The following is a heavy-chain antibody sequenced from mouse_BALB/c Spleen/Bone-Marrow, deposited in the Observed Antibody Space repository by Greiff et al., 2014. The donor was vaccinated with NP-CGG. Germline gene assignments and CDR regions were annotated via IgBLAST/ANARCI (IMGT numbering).Heavy chain of an antibody. CDR2: IDPSDSYS. CDR1: GYTFTNYW. V-gene: IGHV1-69*02. CDR3: ARGVVYYYAMDY. J-gene: IGHJ4*01. Sequence: QVQLQQPGAELVKPGASVKLSCKASGYTFTNYWMHWVKQRPGQGLEWIGEIDPSDSYSNYNQNFKGKATLTVDKSSSTAYMQLTSPTSEDSAVYYCARGVVYYYAMDYWGQGTSVTVSS.